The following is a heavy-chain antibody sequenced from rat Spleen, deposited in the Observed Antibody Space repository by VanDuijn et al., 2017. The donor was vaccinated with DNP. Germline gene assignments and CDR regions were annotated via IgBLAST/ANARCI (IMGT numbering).Heavy chain of an antibody. CDR1: GVTFSQYD. J-gene: IGHJ3*01. D-gene: IGHD1-12*01. Sequence: EVQLVESGGGLVQPGRSLKLSCAASGVTFSQYDMNWIRQAPTKGLEWVATISYDGGSTYYRDSVKGRFTISRDNAKSSLYLQMDSLRSEDTATYYCTTELSDWGQGTLVTVSS. CDR2: ISYDGGST. V-gene: IGHV5-20*01. CDR3: TTELSD.